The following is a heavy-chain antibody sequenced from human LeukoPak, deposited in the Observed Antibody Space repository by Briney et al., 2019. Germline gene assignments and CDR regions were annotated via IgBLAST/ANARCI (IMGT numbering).Heavy chain of an antibody. Sequence: PGGSLRLSCAASGFTFSSSWMSWVRQPPGKGLEWVANIKQDGSAKYYVDSAKGRFTISRDNGKNSLFLQMNSLRVEDTAVYYCARDPGNGRGYSGHESDHWGQGTLVTVSS. CDR3: ARDPGNGRGYSGHESDH. D-gene: IGHD5-12*01. J-gene: IGHJ5*02. CDR1: GFTFSSSW. CDR2: IKQDGSAK. V-gene: IGHV3-7*01.